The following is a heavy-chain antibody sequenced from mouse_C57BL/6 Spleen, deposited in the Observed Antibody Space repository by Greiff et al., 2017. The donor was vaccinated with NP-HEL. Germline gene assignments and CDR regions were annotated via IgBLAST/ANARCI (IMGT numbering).Heavy chain of an antibody. CDR1: GYTFTGYW. V-gene: IGHV1-9*01. J-gene: IGHJ1*03. Sequence: VQLQQSGAELMKPGASVKLSCKATGYTFTGYWIEWVKQRPGHGLEWIGEILPGSGSTNYNEKFKGKATFTADTSSNTAYMQLSSLTTEDSAIXDGARGYYYGSSPWWYFDVGGTGTTVTVSS. D-gene: IGHD1-1*01. CDR3: ARGYYYGSSPWWYFDV. CDR2: ILPGSGST.